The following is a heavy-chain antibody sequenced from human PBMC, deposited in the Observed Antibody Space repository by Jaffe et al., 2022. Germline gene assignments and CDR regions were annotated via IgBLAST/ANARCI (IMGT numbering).Heavy chain of an antibody. CDR2: ISGSGGTT. CDR1: GFTFSNYV. Sequence: VQLLESGGGLVQPGGSLRLSCAASGFTFSNYVMSWVRQAPGKGLEWVSGISGSGGTTYYADSVKGRFTISRDNSKNTLYVQMNSLRAEDTALYYCAKVGYCSTTSCRSPLDAFDIWGQGTMVTVSS. CDR3: AKVGYCSTTSCRSPLDAFDI. J-gene: IGHJ3*02. D-gene: IGHD2-2*01. V-gene: IGHV3-23*01.